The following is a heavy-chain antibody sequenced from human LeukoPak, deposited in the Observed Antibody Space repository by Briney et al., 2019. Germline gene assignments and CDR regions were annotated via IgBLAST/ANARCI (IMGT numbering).Heavy chain of an antibody. V-gene: IGHV5-51*01. Sequence: GESLQISCKGSGYSFSSYWIGWMRQMPGKGLEWMGIIYPGDSNTRYSPSFEGQVSISADKSISTAYLQWSSLKASDTAMYYCAKTFGVIIDDYFDYWGQGTLVTISS. CDR2: IYPGDSNT. D-gene: IGHD3-3*01. CDR1: GYSFSSYW. J-gene: IGHJ4*02. CDR3: AKTFGVIIDDYFDY.